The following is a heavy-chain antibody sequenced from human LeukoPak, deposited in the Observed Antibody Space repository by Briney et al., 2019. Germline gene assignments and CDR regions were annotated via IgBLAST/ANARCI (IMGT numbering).Heavy chain of an antibody. J-gene: IGHJ4*01. CDR3: ARGPGSSGGAYVGDY. CDR2: ISSSSSYI. CDR1: GFTFSSYS. D-gene: IGHD3-22*01. V-gene: IGHV3-21*01. Sequence: AGGSLRLSCAASGFTFSSYSMNWVRQAPGKGLEWVSSISSSSSYIYYADSVKGRFTISRDNAKNSLYLQMNSLRVEDTAVYYCARGPGSSGGAYVGDYWGHGTLVTVSS.